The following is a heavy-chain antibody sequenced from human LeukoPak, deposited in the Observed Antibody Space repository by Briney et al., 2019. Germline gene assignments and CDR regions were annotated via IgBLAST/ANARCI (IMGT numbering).Heavy chain of an antibody. CDR2: VYTNGST. D-gene: IGHD3-10*01. Sequence: SETLSLTCTVSGGSVSSYYWSWIRQPAGKGLEWIGRVYTNGSTNYNPSLKSRVTMSVDTSKNQFSLKLSSVTAADTAVYYCAGDSRGYYGSGSYLDYWGQGTLVTVSS. J-gene: IGHJ4*02. V-gene: IGHV4-4*07. CDR3: AGDSRGYYGSGSYLDY. CDR1: GGSVSSYY.